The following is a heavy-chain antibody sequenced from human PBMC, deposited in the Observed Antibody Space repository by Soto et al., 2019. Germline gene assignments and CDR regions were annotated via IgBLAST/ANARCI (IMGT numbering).Heavy chain of an antibody. V-gene: IGHV3-30*18. CDR2: ISYDGGSK. D-gene: IGHD5-18*01. Sequence: GGSLRLSCVVSGLIFDTYGMSWVRQAPGKGLEWVAVISYDGGSKYYADSVKGRFTISRDNSKNTLYLQMNSLRAEDTAVYYCAKEHGYGQIYHDYWGQGTLVTVSS. J-gene: IGHJ4*02. CDR1: GLIFDTYG. CDR3: AKEHGYGQIYHDY.